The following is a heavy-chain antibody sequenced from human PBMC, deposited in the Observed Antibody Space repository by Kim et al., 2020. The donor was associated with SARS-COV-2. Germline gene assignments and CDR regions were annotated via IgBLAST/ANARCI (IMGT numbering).Heavy chain of an antibody. J-gene: IGHJ4*02. D-gene: IGHD5-12*01. CDR3: ARLYSGYDLVINY. Sequence: YNPSLKSRVTISGDTSKKQFSLRLGSVTAADTAVYYCARLYSGYDLVINYWGQGTLVTVSS. V-gene: IGHV4-59*01.